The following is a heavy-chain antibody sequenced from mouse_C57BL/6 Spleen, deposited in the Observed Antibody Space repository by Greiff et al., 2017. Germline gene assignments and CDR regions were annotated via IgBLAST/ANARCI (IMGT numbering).Heavy chain of an antibody. Sequence: EVQLQQSGAELVKPGASVKLSCTASGFNIKDYYMHWVKQRTEQGLEWIGRIDPEDGATKYAPKFQGKATITADTSSNTAYLQLSSLTSVDTSVYYCARDYVSAWFAYWGQGTLVTVSA. CDR1: GFNIKDYY. V-gene: IGHV14-2*01. J-gene: IGHJ3*01. D-gene: IGHD1-1*01. CDR3: ARDYVSAWFAY. CDR2: IDPEDGAT.